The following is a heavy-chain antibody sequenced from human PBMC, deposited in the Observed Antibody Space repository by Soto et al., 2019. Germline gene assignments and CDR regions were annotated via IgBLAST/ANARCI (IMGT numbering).Heavy chain of an antibody. CDR2: IYYTGNS. CDR3: ARFKDS. V-gene: IGHV4-39*01. CDR1: GGSISSTTYY. J-gene: IGHJ4*02. Sequence: PSETLSLTCTVSGGSISSTTYYWGWIRQPPGEGLEWIGSIYYTGNSYYNPSLKSRVTISVDTSKNQFYLNLTSVTAADTAVYFCARFKDSWGQGILVTVSS.